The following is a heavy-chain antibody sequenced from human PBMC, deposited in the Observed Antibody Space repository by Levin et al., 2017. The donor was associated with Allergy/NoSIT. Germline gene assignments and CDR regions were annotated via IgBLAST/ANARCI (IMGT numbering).Heavy chain of an antibody. J-gene: IGHJ4*02. CDR2: INPSGGST. D-gene: IGHD3-16*02. V-gene: IGHV1-46*01. CDR1: GYTFINNH. Sequence: KAGESLKISCKASGYTFINNHIHWVRQAPGQGLEWMGIINPSGGSTRYAQKFQGRVTMTRDTSTNTVYMEVSSLKSEDTAVYFCAREDYVGGTYHYTKYSLDSWGQGTLVTVSS. CDR3: AREDYVGGTYHYTKYSLDS.